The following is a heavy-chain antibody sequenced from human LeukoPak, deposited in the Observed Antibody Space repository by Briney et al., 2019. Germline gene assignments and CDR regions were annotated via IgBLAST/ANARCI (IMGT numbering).Heavy chain of an antibody. CDR2: ISWNSGSI. Sequence: PGRSLRLSCAASGFTFDDYAMHWVRQAPGKGLEWVSGISWNSGSIDYADSVKGRFTISRDNAKNSLYLQMNSLRAEDTALYYCAKAGPLLTYCGGDCYLDYWGQGTLVTVSS. CDR3: AKAGPLLTYCGGDCYLDY. V-gene: IGHV3-9*01. J-gene: IGHJ4*02. D-gene: IGHD2-21*02. CDR1: GFTFDDYA.